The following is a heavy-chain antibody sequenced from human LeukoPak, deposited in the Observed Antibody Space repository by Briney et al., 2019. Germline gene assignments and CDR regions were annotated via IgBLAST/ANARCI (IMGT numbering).Heavy chain of an antibody. CDR2: ISSSSSYI. V-gene: IGHV3-21*01. CDR1: GFTFSSYS. CDR3: ARWGSWQVSDY. D-gene: IGHD3-16*01. J-gene: IGHJ4*02. Sequence: GGSLRLSCAASGFTFSSYSMNWVRQAPGEGLEWVSSISSSSSYIYYADSVKGRFTISRDNAKTSLYLQMNSLRAEDTAVYYCARWGSWQVSDYWGQGTLVTVSS.